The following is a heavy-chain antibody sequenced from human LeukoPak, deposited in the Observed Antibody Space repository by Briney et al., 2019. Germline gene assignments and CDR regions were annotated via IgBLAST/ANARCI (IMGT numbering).Heavy chain of an antibody. Sequence: GGSLRLSCTVSGLSLSAYGMHWVRQAPGKGLEWVAVIWYDGSNKYYADSVKGRFTISRDNSKNTLYLQMNSLRAEDTAVYYCARVPVHYYDSSGYLDHWGQGTLVTVSS. D-gene: IGHD3-22*01. V-gene: IGHV3-33*01. CDR3: ARVPVHYYDSSGYLDH. J-gene: IGHJ5*02. CDR1: GLSLSAYG. CDR2: IWYDGSNK.